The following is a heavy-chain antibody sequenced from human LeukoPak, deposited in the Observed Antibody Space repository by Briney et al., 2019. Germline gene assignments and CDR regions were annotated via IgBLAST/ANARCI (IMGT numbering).Heavy chain of an antibody. CDR3: ARESESSGWYDY. Sequence: GGSLRLSCAAPGFMFHDYAIHWVRQAPGKGLEWVSLISGDGGSTFYADSVKGRFTISRDNSKNSLYLQVNSLRSDDTALYYCARESESSGWYDYWGQGTLVTVSS. J-gene: IGHJ4*02. CDR2: ISGDGGST. CDR1: GFMFHDYA. D-gene: IGHD6-19*01. V-gene: IGHV3-43*02.